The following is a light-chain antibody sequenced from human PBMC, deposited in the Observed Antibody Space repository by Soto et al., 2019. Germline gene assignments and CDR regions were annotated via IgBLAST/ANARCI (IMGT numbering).Light chain of an antibody. CDR2: GAY. J-gene: IGKJ4*01. V-gene: IGKV1-9*01. CDR3: QQLNSYPLT. CDR1: QGISSY. Sequence: DIQLTQSPSFLSASVGDRVTITCRASQGISSYLAWYQQKPGKAPKLLIYGAYTLQSGVPSRFSGSKSGTEFTLTISSLQPEDFATYYCQQLNSYPLTFGGGIKVEIK.